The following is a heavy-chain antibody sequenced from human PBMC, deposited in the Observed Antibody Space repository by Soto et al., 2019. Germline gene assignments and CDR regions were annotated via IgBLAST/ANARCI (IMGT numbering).Heavy chain of an antibody. CDR2: IYYSGST. CDR1: GGSISSYY. V-gene: IGHV4-59*01. D-gene: IGHD3-10*01. CDR3: ARDLWFGEPGGYYYYGMDV. J-gene: IGHJ6*02. Sequence: SETLSLTCTVSGGSISSYYWSWIRQPPGKGLEWIGYIYYSGSTNYNPSLKSRVTISVDTSKNQFSLKLSSVTAADTAVYYCARDLWFGEPGGYYYYGMDVWGQGATVTVSS.